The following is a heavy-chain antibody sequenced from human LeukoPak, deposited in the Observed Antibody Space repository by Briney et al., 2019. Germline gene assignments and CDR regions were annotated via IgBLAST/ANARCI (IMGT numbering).Heavy chain of an antibody. V-gene: IGHV4-59*08. Sequence: SETLSLTCTVAGGSISSFYWGWIRQPPGEGLEWIGYIYYSGSTNYNPSLESRVTISVDTSRNQFSLRLNSVTAADTAVYYCARHGTYPSFDYWGQGTLVTVSS. D-gene: IGHD1-26*01. J-gene: IGHJ4*02. CDR1: GGSISSFY. CDR3: ARHGTYPSFDY. CDR2: IYYSGST.